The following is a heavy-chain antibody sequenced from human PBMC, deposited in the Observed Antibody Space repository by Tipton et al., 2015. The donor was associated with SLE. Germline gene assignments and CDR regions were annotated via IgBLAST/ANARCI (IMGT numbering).Heavy chain of an antibody. CDR2: ISYDGSNK. Sequence: SLRLSCAASGFTFSSYGMHWVRQAPGKGLEWVAVISYDGSNKYYADSVKGRFTISRDNSKNTLYLQMDSLRAEDTAVYYCAKDRTYCSGGDCLYWDFDLWGRGTLVTVSS. D-gene: IGHD2-15*01. J-gene: IGHJ2*01. CDR3: AKDRTYCSGGDCLYWDFDL. CDR1: GFTFSSYG. V-gene: IGHV3-30*12.